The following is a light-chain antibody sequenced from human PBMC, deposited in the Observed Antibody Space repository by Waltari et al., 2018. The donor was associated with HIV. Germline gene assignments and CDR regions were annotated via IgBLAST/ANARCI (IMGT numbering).Light chain of an antibody. V-gene: IGKV4-1*01. Sequence: DILITQTRDPLLVSPGERASINCRSNQSLLYSPNNKNFLVWYQQKPGQPPKLLIYWASSRESGVPARFSGSGSGTNFTLTISSLQPEDVATYFCQQYFSTPWTFGQGTKV. CDR2: WAS. CDR1: QSLLYSPNNKNF. CDR3: QQYFSTPWT. J-gene: IGKJ1*01.